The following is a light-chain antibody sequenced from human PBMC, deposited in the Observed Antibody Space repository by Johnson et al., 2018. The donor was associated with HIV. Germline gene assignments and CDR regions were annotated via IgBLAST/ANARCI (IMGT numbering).Light chain of an antibody. CDR2: ENN. CDR3: ETWDSSLSTGYV. V-gene: IGLV1-51*02. CDR1: SSNIGNNY. J-gene: IGLJ1*01. Sequence: QSVLTQPPSVSAAPGQKVTISCSGSSSNIGNNYVSWYQQLPGTAPKLLIYENNKRPSGIPDRFSGSTSGTSATLGITGLQTGDEAEYYCETWDSSLSTGYVFGTGTKVTVL.